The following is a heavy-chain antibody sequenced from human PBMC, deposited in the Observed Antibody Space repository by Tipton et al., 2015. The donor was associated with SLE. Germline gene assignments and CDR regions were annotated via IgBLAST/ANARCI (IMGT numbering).Heavy chain of an antibody. V-gene: IGHV4-30-4*01. J-gene: IGHJ4*02. Sequence: TLPLTCAVYGGSFSGYYWSWIRQPPGKGLEWIGYIYYSGSTYYNPSLKSRVTISVDTSKNQFSLKLSSVTAADTAVYYCARAVVPATGALDYWGQGTLVTVSS. CDR3: ARAVVPATGALDY. D-gene: IGHD2-2*01. CDR1: GGSFSGYY. CDR2: IYYSGST.